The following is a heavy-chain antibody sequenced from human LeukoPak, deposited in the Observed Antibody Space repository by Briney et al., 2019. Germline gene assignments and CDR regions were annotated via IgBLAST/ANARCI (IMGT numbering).Heavy chain of an antibody. CDR3: AADRASKGEQWLGYLSF. Sequence: GRSLRLSCAASGFTFSIYAMNWVRQAPGKGLEWATVISSDGSNEYYADSVKGRFTISRDNSKNTLYLQMNSLRTEDTAVYYCAADRASKGEQWLGYLSFWGQGTLVTVSS. D-gene: IGHD6-19*01. CDR1: GFTFSIYA. J-gene: IGHJ4*02. V-gene: IGHV3-30*03. CDR2: ISSDGSNE.